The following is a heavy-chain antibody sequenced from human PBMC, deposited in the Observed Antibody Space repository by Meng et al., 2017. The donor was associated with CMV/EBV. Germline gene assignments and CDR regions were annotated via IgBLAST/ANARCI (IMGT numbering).Heavy chain of an antibody. Sequence: SVSGYYWSWIRQPPGKGLEWIGEINHSGSTNYNPSLKSRVTISVDTSKNQFSLKLSSVTAADTAVYYCARSSPLRFLEFLPPFRPNWGQGTLVTVSS. J-gene: IGHJ4*02. CDR1: SVSGYY. V-gene: IGHV4-34*01. D-gene: IGHD3-3*01. CDR3: ARSSPLRFLEFLPPFRPN. CDR2: INHSGST.